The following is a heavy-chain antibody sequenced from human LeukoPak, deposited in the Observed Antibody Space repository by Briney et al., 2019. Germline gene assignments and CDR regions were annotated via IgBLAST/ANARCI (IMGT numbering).Heavy chain of an antibody. CDR2: IIPIFGTA. J-gene: IGHJ6*03. CDR1: GGTFSSYA. V-gene: IGHV1-69*13. D-gene: IGHD4-17*01. CDR3: ALFTVTGGSYYYYYMDV. Sequence: ASVKVSCKASGGTFSSYAISWVRQASGQGLEWMGGIIPIFGTANYAQKFQGRVTITADESTSTAYMELSSLRSEDTAVYYCALFTVTGGSYYYYYMDVWGKGTTVTISS.